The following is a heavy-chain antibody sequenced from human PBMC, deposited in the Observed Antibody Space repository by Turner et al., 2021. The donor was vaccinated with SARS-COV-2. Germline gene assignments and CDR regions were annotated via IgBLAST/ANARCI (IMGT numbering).Heavy chain of an antibody. Sequence: EVQLLESGGGLVQPGTSLRLSCAASGFTFSSYAMSWVRQARGKGMEWVSAISGSGGSKNYAATVKGRYTITRDNYKNTMYMQMNSLRAEDTAVYYCAQAGLEITSHFDYWGQGNLVTVSS. CDR3: AQAGLEITSHFDY. V-gene: IGHV3-23*01. J-gene: IGHJ4*02. D-gene: IGHD3-3*01. CDR1: GFTFSSYA. CDR2: ISGSGGSK.